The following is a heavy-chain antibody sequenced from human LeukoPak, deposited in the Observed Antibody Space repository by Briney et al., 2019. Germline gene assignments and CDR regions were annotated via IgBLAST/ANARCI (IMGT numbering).Heavy chain of an antibody. CDR1: GFTFSDYY. D-gene: IGHD4-17*01. J-gene: IGHJ3*02. CDR2: ISSSSSYT. V-gene: IGHV3-11*06. Sequence: GGSLRLSCAASGFTFSDYYMSWIRQAPGKGLEWVSYISSSSSYTNYADSVKGRFTISRDNAKNSLYLQMNSLRAEDTAVYYCARDSDYGDYVSAFDIWGQGTMVTVSS. CDR3: ARDSDYGDYVSAFDI.